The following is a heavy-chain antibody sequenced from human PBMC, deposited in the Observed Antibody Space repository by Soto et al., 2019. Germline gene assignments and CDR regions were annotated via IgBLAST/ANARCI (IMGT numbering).Heavy chain of an antibody. V-gene: IGHV1-69*12. D-gene: IGHD1-26*01. J-gene: IGHJ4*02. CDR2: IIPIFGTA. CDR1: GGTFSSYA. CDR3: ARASSGSKGGDFDY. Sequence: QVQLVQSGAEVKKPGSSVKVSCKASGGTFSSYAIGWVRQAPGQGLEWMGGIIPIFGTANYAQKFQGRVTITADESTSTAYRELSSLRSEDTAVYYCARASSGSKGGDFDYWGQGTLVTVSS.